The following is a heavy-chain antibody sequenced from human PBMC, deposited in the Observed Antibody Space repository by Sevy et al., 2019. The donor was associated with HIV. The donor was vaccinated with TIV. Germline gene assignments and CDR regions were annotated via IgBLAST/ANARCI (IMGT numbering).Heavy chain of an antibody. CDR1: EFTVSSNY. CDR3: ARGATFYSDSSGRVLSVLGAFDI. J-gene: IGHJ3*02. CDR2: IFSGGGT. V-gene: IGHV3-53*01. Sequence: GGSLRLSCAASEFTVSSNYMSWVRQAPGKGLEWVSIIFSGGGTYYADSVQGRFTISRDNSKNMVYLQMNSLRAEDTAVFYCARGATFYSDSSGRVLSVLGAFDIWGRGTMVTVSS. D-gene: IGHD3-22*01.